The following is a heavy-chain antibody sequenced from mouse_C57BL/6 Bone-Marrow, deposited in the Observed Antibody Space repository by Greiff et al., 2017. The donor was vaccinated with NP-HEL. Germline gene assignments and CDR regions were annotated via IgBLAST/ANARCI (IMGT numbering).Heavy chain of an antibody. CDR3: ATFYGSSYVYYAMDY. V-gene: IGHV1-67*01. J-gene: IGHJ4*01. D-gene: IGHD1-1*01. CDR2: ISTYYGDA. Sequence: QVQLQQSGPELVRPGVSVKISCKGSGYTFTDYAMHWVKQSHAKSLEWIGVISTYYGDASYNQKFKVKATMTVDKSSSTAYMELARLTSEDSAVYHCATFYGSSYVYYAMDYWGQGTSVTVSS. CDR1: GYTFTDYA.